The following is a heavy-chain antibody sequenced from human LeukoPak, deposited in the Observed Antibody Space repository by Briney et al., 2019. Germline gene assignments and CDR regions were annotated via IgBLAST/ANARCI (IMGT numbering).Heavy chain of an antibody. Sequence: PGGSLRLSCAASGFTFSSYEMNWVRQAPGKGLEWVSAISGSGGSTYYADSVKGRFTISRDNSKNTLYPQMNSLRAEDTAVYYCAKAQSHVGYCSSTSCADYYDSSGYDYWGQGTLVTVSS. J-gene: IGHJ4*02. CDR1: GFTFSSYE. CDR2: ISGSGGST. CDR3: AKAQSHVGYCSSTSCADYYDSSGYDY. D-gene: IGHD2-2*01. V-gene: IGHV3-23*01.